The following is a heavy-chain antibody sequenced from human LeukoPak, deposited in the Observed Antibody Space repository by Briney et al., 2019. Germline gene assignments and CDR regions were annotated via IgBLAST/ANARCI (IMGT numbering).Heavy chain of an antibody. V-gene: IGHV3-21*01. D-gene: IGHD1-1*01. Sequence: GGSLRLSCAASGFTFSRYSMNWVRQAPGKGLEWVSSITTSSSYIYYADSVKGRFTISRDNAKNSLFLQMNSLRAEDTAVYYCARELDGAFDIWGQGTMVTVSS. J-gene: IGHJ3*02. CDR1: GFTFSRYS. CDR2: ITTSSSYI. CDR3: ARELDGAFDI.